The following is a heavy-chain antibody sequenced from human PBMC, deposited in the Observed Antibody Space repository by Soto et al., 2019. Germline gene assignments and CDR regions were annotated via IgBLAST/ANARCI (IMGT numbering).Heavy chain of an antibody. J-gene: IGHJ5*02. CDR1: GDSVSSGNYY. Sequence: LSLTCTVSGDSVSSGNYYWTWIRQPPGKGLEWIGSIYFTGSTNYNPSLKSRLTISLDTSRNLFSLRLDSVTAADTAVYYCGRGPVDTYMIYWSDPWGQGTLVTVSS. CDR3: GRGPVDTYMIYWSDP. D-gene: IGHD3-16*01. V-gene: IGHV4-61*01. CDR2: IYFTGST.